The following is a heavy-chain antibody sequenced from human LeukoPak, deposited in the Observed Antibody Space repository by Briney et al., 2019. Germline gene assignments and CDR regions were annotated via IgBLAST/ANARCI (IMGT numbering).Heavy chain of an antibody. J-gene: IGHJ4*02. CDR3: ASKPLDPDIVAYYFDY. Sequence: SETLSLTCAVYGGSFSGYYWSWIRQPPGKGLEWIGEINHSGSTNYNPSLKSRVTVSVDTSKNQFSLKLSSVTAADMAVYYCASKPLDPDIVAYYFDYWGQGTLVTVSS. D-gene: IGHD5-12*01. V-gene: IGHV4-34*01. CDR2: INHSGST. CDR1: GGSFSGYY.